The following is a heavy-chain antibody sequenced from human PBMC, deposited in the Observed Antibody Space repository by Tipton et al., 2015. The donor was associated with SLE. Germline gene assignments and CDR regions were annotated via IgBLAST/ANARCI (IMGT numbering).Heavy chain of an antibody. V-gene: IGHV4-59*11. CDR1: GGSISSHY. J-gene: IGHJ6*02. CDR2: IYYSGST. CDR3: ARVSMGLYDGSGYSYYYYGMDV. Sequence: TLSLTCTVSGGSISSHYWSWIRQPPGKGLEWIGYIYYSGSTNYNPSLKSRVTISVDTSKNQFSLKLSSVTAADTAVYYCARVSMGLYDGSGYSYYYYGMDVWGQGTTVTVSS. D-gene: IGHD3-22*01.